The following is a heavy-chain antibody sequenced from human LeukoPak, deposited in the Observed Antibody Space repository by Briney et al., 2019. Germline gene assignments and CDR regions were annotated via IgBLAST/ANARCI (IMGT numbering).Heavy chain of an antibody. CDR1: GYSISSGYY. Sequence: SSETLSLTCTVSGYSISSGYYWGWIRQPPGKGLEWIGSIYHSGSTYYNPSLKSRVTISVDTSKNQFSLKLSSVTAADTAVYYCARDRPIGPAAIGWFDPRGQGTLVTVSS. V-gene: IGHV4-38-2*02. CDR2: IYHSGST. CDR3: ARDRPIGPAAIGWFDP. J-gene: IGHJ5*02. D-gene: IGHD2-2*02.